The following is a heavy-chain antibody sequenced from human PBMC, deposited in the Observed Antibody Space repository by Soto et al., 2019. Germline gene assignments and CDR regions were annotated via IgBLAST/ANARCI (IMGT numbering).Heavy chain of an antibody. CDR1: EDTFRNYA. J-gene: IGHJ2*01. V-gene: IGHV1-69*06. Sequence: QVELVQSGAEVKKPGSSVKVSCQASEDTFRNYAISWVRQAPGQGLEWMGGIIPIFGTAHYAQKFQGRVTITADTSANTVYLELRSLRSEDTAVYYCASTKYDSSAYDYWSRRLWGRGTLVTVSS. CDR2: IIPIFGTA. D-gene: IGHD3-22*01. CDR3: ASTKYDSSAYDYWSRRL.